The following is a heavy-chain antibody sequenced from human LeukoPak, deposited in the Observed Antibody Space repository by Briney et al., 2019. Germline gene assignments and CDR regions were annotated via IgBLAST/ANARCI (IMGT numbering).Heavy chain of an antibody. CDR3: ATSDREFCSPTSCYMPFDY. D-gene: IGHD2-2*02. J-gene: IGHJ4*02. CDR1: GYTLTELS. CDR2: FDPEDGET. V-gene: IGHV1-24*01. Sequence: ASVKVSCKVSGYTLTELSMHWVRQAPGKGLEWMGGFDPEDGETIYAQKFQGRVTMTEDTSTDTSSMELRSLKSDDTAVYYCATSDREFCSPTSCYMPFDYWGQGTLVIVSS.